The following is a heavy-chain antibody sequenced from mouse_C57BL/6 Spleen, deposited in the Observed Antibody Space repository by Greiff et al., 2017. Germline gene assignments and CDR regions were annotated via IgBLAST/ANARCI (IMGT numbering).Heavy chain of an antibody. CDR1: GYTFTSYG. J-gene: IGHJ4*01. Sequence: QVQLQQSGAELARPGASVKLSCKASGYTFTSYGISWVKQRTGQGLEWIGEIYPRSGNTYYNEKFKGKATLTADKSSSTAYMELRSLTSGDSAVYFCARSQDYYGSATRAMDYWGQGTSVTVSS. V-gene: IGHV1-81*01. CDR2: IYPRSGNT. D-gene: IGHD1-1*01. CDR3: ARSQDYYGSATRAMDY.